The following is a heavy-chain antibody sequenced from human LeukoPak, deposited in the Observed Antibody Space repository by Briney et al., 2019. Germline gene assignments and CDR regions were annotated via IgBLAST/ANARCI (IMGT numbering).Heavy chain of an antibody. J-gene: IGHJ3*02. D-gene: IGHD6-6*01. CDR3: ARDRSFSSPDAFDI. Sequence: SVKVSCKASGGTFSSYAITWVRQAPGQGLEWMGGIIPIFGTAKYAQKFQGRVTITTDESTSTVYMELSSLRSEDTAVYYCARDRSFSSPDAFDIWGQGTMVTVSS. CDR1: GGTFSSYA. CDR2: IIPIFGTA. V-gene: IGHV1-69*05.